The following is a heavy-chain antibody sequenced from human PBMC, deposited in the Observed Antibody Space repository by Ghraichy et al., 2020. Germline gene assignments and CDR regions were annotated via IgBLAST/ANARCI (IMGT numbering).Heavy chain of an antibody. V-gene: IGHV3-48*02. CDR2: ISSSSSTI. J-gene: IGHJ4*02. CDR3: ASPAAAGTGNVDY. D-gene: IGHD6-13*01. Sequence: GESLNISCAASGFTFSSYSMNWVRQAPGKGLEWVSYISSSSSTIYYADSVKGRFTISRDNAKNSLYLQMNSLRDEDTAVYYCASPAAAGTGNVDYWGQGTLVIVSS. CDR1: GFTFSSYS.